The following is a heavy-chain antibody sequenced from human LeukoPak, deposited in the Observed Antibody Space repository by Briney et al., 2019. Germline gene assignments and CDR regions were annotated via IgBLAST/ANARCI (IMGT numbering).Heavy chain of an antibody. CDR2: ISSSSSTI. Sequence: GGSLRLSCAASGFTFSSYSMNWVRQAPGKGLEWVSYISSSSSTIYYADSVKGRFTISRDNAKNSLYLQMNSLRDEDTAVYYCAINRLLWFGELGSDTTPIDYWGQGTLVTVSS. V-gene: IGHV3-48*02. CDR3: AINRLLWFGELGSDTTPIDY. J-gene: IGHJ4*02. CDR1: GFTFSSYS. D-gene: IGHD3-10*01.